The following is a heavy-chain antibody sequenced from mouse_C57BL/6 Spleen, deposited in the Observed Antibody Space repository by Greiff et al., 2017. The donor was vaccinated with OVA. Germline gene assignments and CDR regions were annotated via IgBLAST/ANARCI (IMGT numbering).Heavy chain of an antibody. D-gene: IGHD2-9*01. V-gene: IGHV1-53*01. CDR3: AREGGSYYGSWFAY. Sequence: QVQLQHSGTELVKPGASVKLSCKASGYTFTSYWMHWVKQRPGQGLEWIGNINPSNGGTNYNEKFKSKATLTVDKSSSTAYMQLSSLTSEDSAVYYCAREGGSYYGSWFAYWGQGTLVTVSA. CDR2: INPSNGGT. J-gene: IGHJ3*01. CDR1: GYTFTSYW.